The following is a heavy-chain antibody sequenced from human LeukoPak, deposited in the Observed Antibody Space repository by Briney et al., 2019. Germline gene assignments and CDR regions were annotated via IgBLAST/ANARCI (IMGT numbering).Heavy chain of an antibody. Sequence: GGSLRLSCAASGFTLRSYTMNWVRQAPGKGLEWVSSISSSSSYIYYADSVKGRFTISRDISKNTLYLQMNNLRPEDTSVYYCTRGSREFEYWGQGTLVTVSS. V-gene: IGHV3-21*06. J-gene: IGHJ4*02. CDR1: GFTLRSYT. CDR3: TRGSREFEY. D-gene: IGHD1-26*01. CDR2: ISSSSSYI.